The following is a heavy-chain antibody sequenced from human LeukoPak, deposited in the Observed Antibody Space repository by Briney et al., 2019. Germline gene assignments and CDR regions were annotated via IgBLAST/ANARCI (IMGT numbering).Heavy chain of an antibody. CDR1: GYTFTSYY. J-gene: IGHJ5*02. V-gene: IGHV1-46*01. Sequence: AAVKVSCKASGYTFTSYYMHWVRQAPGQGLEWMGIINPSGGSTSYAQKFQGRATMTRDTSTSTVYMELSSLRSEDTAVYYCARARYCSSTSCYVPDWFDPWGQGTLVTVSS. D-gene: IGHD2-2*01. CDR2: INPSGGST. CDR3: ARARYCSSTSCYVPDWFDP.